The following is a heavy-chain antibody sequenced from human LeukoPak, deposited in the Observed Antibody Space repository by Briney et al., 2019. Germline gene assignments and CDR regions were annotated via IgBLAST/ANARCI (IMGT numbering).Heavy chain of an antibody. CDR2: IYYSGST. CDR1: GGSISSYY. D-gene: IGHD4-23*01. J-gene: IGHJ5*02. CDR3: ARDQLRWHFDP. V-gene: IGHV4-59*12. Sequence: SETLSLTCTVSGGSISSYYWSWIRQPPGKGLEWIGYIYYSGSTNYNPSLKSRVTISVDTSKNQFSLKLSSVTAADTAVYYCARDQLRWHFDPWGQGTLVTVSS.